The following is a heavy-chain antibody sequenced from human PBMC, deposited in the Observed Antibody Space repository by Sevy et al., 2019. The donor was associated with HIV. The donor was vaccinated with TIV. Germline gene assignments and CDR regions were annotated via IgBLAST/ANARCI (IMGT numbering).Heavy chain of an antibody. D-gene: IGHD3-10*01. CDR1: GFTFRTSG. V-gene: IGHV3-30*18. CDR3: AKDYSAGITFVRGAYRARGDYFDY. CDR2: ISYDEAHK. Sequence: GGSLRLSCVTSGFTFRTSGMHWVRQSPGKGLEWVAIISYDEAHKNYADSVRGRFSISKDNSKNKLYLQMSSLKTEDTAVYYCAKDYSAGITFVRGAYRARGDYFDYWGQGTQVNVSS. J-gene: IGHJ4*02.